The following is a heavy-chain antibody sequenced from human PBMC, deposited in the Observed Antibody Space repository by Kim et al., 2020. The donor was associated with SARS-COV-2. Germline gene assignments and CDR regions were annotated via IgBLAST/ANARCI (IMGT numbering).Heavy chain of an antibody. CDR1: GFTFSSYE. Sequence: GGSLRLSCAASGFTFSSYEMNWVRQAPGKGLEWISYISSSGGTIYDADSVKGRFTISRDNAKNSLYLQMNSLRAEDTAVYYCARDAPWDYDFWSGFPPFDYWGQGTLVTVSS. V-gene: IGHV3-48*03. CDR2: ISSSGGTI. CDR3: ARDAPWDYDFWSGFPPFDY. D-gene: IGHD3-3*01. J-gene: IGHJ4*02.